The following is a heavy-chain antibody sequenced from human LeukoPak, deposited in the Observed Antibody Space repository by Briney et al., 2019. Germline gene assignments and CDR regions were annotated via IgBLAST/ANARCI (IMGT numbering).Heavy chain of an antibody. Sequence: SETLSLTCTVSGGSMSSYYWRWIRQPPGKGLEWIGYIYESTSYNPSLNSLVTISINSSKNQFSMKLRSVTAADTAIYYWSRMGGYCGYATHGGQGTRVIVSS. D-gene: IGHD5-12*01. CDR2: IYEST. CDR1: GGSMSSYY. CDR3: SRMGGYCGYATH. V-gene: IGHV4-59*08. J-gene: IGHJ4*02.